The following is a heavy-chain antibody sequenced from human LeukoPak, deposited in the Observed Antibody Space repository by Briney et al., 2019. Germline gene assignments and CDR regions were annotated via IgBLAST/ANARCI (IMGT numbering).Heavy chain of an antibody. CDR1: GYTFTSYG. Sequence: GASVKVPCKASGYTFTSYGISWVRQAPGQGLEWMGWISAYNGNTNYAQKLQGRVTMTTDTSTSTAYMELRSLRSDDTAVYYCARNNSYYYGSGSYQRYYYYGMDVWGQGTTVTVSS. D-gene: IGHD3-10*01. V-gene: IGHV1-18*01. CDR2: ISAYNGNT. CDR3: ARNNSYYYGSGSYQRYYYYGMDV. J-gene: IGHJ6*02.